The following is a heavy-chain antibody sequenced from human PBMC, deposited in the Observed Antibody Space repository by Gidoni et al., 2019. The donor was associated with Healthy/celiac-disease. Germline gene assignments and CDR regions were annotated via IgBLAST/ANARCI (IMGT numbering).Heavy chain of an antibody. V-gene: IGHV1-69*01. J-gene: IGHJ6*02. D-gene: IGHD3-16*01. Sequence: QVQLGQSGAEVKKPGSSVKVSCKASGGTFSSYAISLVRPAPGKGREWMGGIIPIFVTANYEQKFQGRVTITADESTSTAYMDLSSLRSEDTAVYYCARDPSRGPGLVYGMYVWGQGTTVTVSS. CDR1: GGTFSSYA. CDR3: ARDPSRGPGLVYGMYV. CDR2: IIPIFVTA.